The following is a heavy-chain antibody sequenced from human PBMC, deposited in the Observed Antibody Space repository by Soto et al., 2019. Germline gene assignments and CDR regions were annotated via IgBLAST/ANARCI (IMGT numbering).Heavy chain of an antibody. CDR3: ARGRRIRLELRHYFDY. CDR2: INHSGST. V-gene: IGHV4-34*01. CDR1: GGSFSGYY. D-gene: IGHD1-7*01. J-gene: IGHJ4*02. Sequence: SETLSLTCAVYGGSFSGYYWIWIRQPPGKGLEGIGEINHSGSTNYNPSLKRRGTISLDTSKKQFCMKLSSVTAADTAVDYCARGRRIRLELRHYFDYWGKGTLVTVPS.